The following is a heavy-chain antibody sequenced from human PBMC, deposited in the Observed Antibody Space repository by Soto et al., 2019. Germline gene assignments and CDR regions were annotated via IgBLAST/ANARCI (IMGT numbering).Heavy chain of an antibody. Sequence: QLVQSGAEVKRPGASVKVSCKASGYTFPTYALHWVRQAPGQRLEGMGWINAGNGNTGYSQKFQGRVTITRDTAASTAYMERSTLRSEHTAVYNCAPDHAALTPPIDYDNMDGWGKGTRVNVS. J-gene: IGHJ6*03. D-gene: IGHD6-25*01. CDR1: GYTFPTYA. CDR2: INAGNGNT. CDR3: APDHAALTPPIDYDNMDG. V-gene: IGHV1-3*01.